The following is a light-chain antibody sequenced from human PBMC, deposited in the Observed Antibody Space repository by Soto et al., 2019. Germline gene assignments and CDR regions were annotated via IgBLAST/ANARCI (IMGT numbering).Light chain of an antibody. CDR2: DAS. J-gene: IGKJ1*01. V-gene: IGKV3D-20*02. CDR1: QSVSSSY. Sequence: NELTQSPGTPSFFPGEIDTPSCRASQSVSSSYLAWYQQKPGQAPRVLIYDASNRATGIPARFSGSGSGTDFTLTISSLEPEDVAVYYCQQRSNWPRTLGQGTKVDIK. CDR3: QQRSNWPRT.